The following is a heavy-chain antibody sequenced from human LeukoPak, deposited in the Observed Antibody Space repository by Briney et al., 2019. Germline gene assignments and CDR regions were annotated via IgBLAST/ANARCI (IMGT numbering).Heavy chain of an antibody. J-gene: IGHJ6*03. Sequence: PGGSLRLSCAASGFTFSSYAMSWVRQAPGKGLEWVSGISGRDSSTYYADSVKGRFTISRETSKNTLYLQMNSLRAEDTAVYYCAREWQWPTRDYMDVWGKGTTVTISS. CDR3: AREWQWPTRDYMDV. V-gene: IGHV3-23*01. CDR2: ISGRDSST. D-gene: IGHD6-19*01. CDR1: GFTFSSYA.